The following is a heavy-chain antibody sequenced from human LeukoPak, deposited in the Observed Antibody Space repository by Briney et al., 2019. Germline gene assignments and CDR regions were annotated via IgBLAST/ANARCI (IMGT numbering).Heavy chain of an antibody. CDR3: ARDRVATIPENYYYYYMDV. D-gene: IGHD5-12*01. CDR1: SGSIRNSNYY. V-gene: IGHV4-39*02. CDR2: VFYDGSS. J-gene: IGHJ6*03. Sequence: PSETLSLTCTVSSGSIRNSNYYWGWIRQPPGKGLEWIGSVFYDGSSDYSPSLKSRVTISVDTSKNKFSLKVNSVTAADTAVYYCARDRVATIPENYYYYYMDVWGKGTTVTISS.